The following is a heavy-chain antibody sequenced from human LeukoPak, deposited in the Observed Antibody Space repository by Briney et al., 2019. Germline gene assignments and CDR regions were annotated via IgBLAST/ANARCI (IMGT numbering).Heavy chain of an antibody. D-gene: IGHD1-1*01. CDR2: SRSKSNNYAT. CDR1: GFSFSDSA. J-gene: IGHJ4*02. CDR3: TRNWNEFDY. V-gene: IGHV3-73*01. Sequence: GGSLRLSCAASGFSFSDSAMHWVRQASGKGLEWVGQSRSKSNNYATIYDASVKGKFTISRDDSKNTAYLQMNSLKTEDTAVYYCTRNWNEFDYWGPGTLVTVSS.